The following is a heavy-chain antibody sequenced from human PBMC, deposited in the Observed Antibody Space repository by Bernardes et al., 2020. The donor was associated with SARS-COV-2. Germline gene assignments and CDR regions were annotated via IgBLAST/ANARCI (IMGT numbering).Heavy chain of an antibody. CDR3: ARQDHNEGRGFDP. CDR2: ISASGYST. Sequence: GGSLRLSCAASGFTFNYYAMNWVRQAPGRGLQWVSGISASGYSTSYTDSVKGRFTISRDNSENTLYLQMNSLRAEDTARYYCARQDHNEGRGFDPWGQGTLVTVST. V-gene: IGHV3-23*01. CDR1: GFTFNYYA. J-gene: IGHJ5*02. D-gene: IGHD1-1*01.